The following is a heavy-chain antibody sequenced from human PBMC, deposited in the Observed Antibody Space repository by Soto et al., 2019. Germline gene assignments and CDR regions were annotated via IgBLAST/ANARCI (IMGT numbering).Heavy chain of an antibody. CDR3: AKAHFDWLSYYYYYGMDV. J-gene: IGHJ6*02. CDR2: ISGSGGST. CDR1: GFTFSSYA. V-gene: IGHV3-23*01. D-gene: IGHD3-9*01. Sequence: SLRLSCAASGFTFSSYAMSWVRQAPGKGLEWVLAISGSGGSTYYADSVKGRFTISRDNSKNTLYLQMNSLRAEDTAVYYCAKAHFDWLSYYYYYGMDVWGQGTTVTVSS.